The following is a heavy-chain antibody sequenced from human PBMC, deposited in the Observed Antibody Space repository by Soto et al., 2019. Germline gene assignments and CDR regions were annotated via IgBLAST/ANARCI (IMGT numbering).Heavy chain of an antibody. Sequence: GGSLRLSCAASGFTFSSYWMHWVRQAPGKGLVWVSRINSDGSSTSYADSVKGRFTISRDNAKNTLYLQMNSLRAEDTAVYYCAREASGSSGWYHDAFDIWGQGTIVTVSS. J-gene: IGHJ3*02. CDR1: GFTFSSYW. D-gene: IGHD6-19*01. V-gene: IGHV3-74*01. CDR2: INSDGSST. CDR3: AREASGSSGWYHDAFDI.